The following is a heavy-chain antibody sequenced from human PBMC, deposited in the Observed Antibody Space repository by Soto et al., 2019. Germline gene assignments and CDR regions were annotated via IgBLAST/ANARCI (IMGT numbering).Heavy chain of an antibody. CDR3: AKRVTSGDEGF. CDR2: ISAGGVAT. D-gene: IGHD2-21*02. J-gene: IGHJ4*02. CDR1: GFTFRDFA. Sequence: GGSQRLSCAASGFTFRDFAMRGVRQVPGQGLECVSAISAGGVATYYADSVMGRFTISRDNSKNTLYLQMKSLRGEDTAVYYCAKRVTSGDEGFWGRGTLVTVSS. V-gene: IGHV3-23*01.